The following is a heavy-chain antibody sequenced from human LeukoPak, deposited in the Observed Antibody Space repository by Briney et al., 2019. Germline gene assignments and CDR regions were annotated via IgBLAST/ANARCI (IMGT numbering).Heavy chain of an antibody. CDR2: IYYSGST. CDR1: GGSISSYY. J-gene: IGHJ3*02. Sequence: SETLSLTCTVSGGSISSYYWSWIRQPPGKGLEWIGYIYYSGSTNYNPSLKSRVTISVDMSKNQFSLKLSSVTAADTAVYYCARLRSSSWRDAFDIWGQGTMVTVSS. CDR3: ARLRSSSWRDAFDI. V-gene: IGHV4-59*01. D-gene: IGHD6-13*01.